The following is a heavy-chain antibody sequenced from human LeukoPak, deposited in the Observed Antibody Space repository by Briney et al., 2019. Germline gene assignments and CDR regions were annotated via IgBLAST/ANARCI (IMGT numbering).Heavy chain of an antibody. CDR2: IYYSGST. V-gene: IGHV4-39*01. D-gene: IGHD4-11*01. CDR1: GGSISSSSYY. Sequence: SETLSLTCTVSGGSISSSSYYWGWIRQPPGKGLEWIGSIYYSGSTYYNPSLKSRVTISVDTSKNQFSLKLSSVTAADTAVYYCARHGVTVTADYYYYYMDVWGKGTTVTVSS. CDR3: ARHGVTVTADYYYYYMDV. J-gene: IGHJ6*03.